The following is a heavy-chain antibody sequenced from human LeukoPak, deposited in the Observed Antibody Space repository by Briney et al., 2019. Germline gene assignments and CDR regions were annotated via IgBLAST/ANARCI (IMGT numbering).Heavy chain of an antibody. CDR1: GFTFSSYG. V-gene: IGHV3-30*03. CDR2: ISYDGSNK. CDR3: ARARWYLGPFDY. Sequence: GGSLRLSCAASGFTFSSYGMHWVRQAPGKGLGWVAVISYDGSNKYYADSVKGRFTISRDNSKNTLYLQMNSLRTEDTAVYFCARARWYLGPFDYWGQGTLVTVSS. J-gene: IGHJ4*02. D-gene: IGHD2-15*01.